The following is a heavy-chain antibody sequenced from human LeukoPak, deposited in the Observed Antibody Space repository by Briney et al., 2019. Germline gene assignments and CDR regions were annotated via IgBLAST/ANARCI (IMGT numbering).Heavy chain of an antibody. D-gene: IGHD3-22*01. J-gene: IGHJ4*02. CDR3: ARDSGGYYHFDY. V-gene: IGHV1-18*01. CDR2: ISAYNGNT. Sequence: ASVKVSCKASGYTFTSYDINWVRQAPGQGLEWMGWISAYNGNTNYAQKLQGRVTMTTDTSTSTAYMELRSLRSDDTAVYYCARDSGGYYHFDYWGQGTLVTVSS. CDR1: GYTFTSYD.